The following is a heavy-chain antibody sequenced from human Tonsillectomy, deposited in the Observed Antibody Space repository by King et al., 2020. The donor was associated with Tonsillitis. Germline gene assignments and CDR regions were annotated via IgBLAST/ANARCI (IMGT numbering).Heavy chain of an antibody. J-gene: IGHJ6*02. Sequence: QLQESGPGLVKASETLSLTCTVSGGSIRSYYWSWIRQPPGKGLEWIGYVYYSGSTKYNPSLKSRVTISVDTSKNQFSLILRSVTAADTAVYYCARDGMDCSSTRCYIGDPLYYGMDVWGQGTTVTVSS. CDR2: VYYSGST. CDR3: ARDGMDCSSTRCYIGDPLYYGMDV. V-gene: IGHV4-59*01. D-gene: IGHD2-2*02. CDR1: GGSIRSYY.